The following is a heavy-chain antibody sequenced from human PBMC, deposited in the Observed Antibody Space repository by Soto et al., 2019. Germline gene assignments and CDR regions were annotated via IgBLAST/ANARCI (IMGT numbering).Heavy chain of an antibody. D-gene: IGHD1-20*01. CDR1: GYSLSSGYY. CDR2: IYHSGST. J-gene: IGHJ4*02. Sequence: PSETLSLTCAVSGYSLSSGYYWGWIRQPPGKGLEWIGSIYHSGSTYYNPSLKSRVIISIDTSKNQFSLKLSSVTAADTAVYFCARHLPSAPYDWHGNFDYSGQGTLVTVYS. V-gene: IGHV4-38-2*01. CDR3: ARHLPSAPYDWHGNFDY.